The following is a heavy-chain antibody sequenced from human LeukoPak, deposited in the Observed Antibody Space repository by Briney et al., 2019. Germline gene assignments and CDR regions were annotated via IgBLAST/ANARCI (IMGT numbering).Heavy chain of an antibody. Sequence: SETLSLTCTVSGYSISSGYYWGWIRQPPGKGLEWIGSLYHTGNTYYNPSLKSRVTISLDTSKNQFSLKLSSVTAADTAVYYCARVEGYSYGTGDYFDYWGQGTLVTVSS. CDR2: LYHTGNT. CDR1: GYSISSGYY. D-gene: IGHD5-18*01. CDR3: ARVEGYSYGTGDYFDY. J-gene: IGHJ4*02. V-gene: IGHV4-38-2*02.